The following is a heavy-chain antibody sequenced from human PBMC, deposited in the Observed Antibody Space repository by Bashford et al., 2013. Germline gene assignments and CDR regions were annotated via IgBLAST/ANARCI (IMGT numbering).Heavy chain of an antibody. V-gene: IGHV5-51*01. J-gene: IGHJ6*02. CDR2: VYPGDSDT. D-gene: IGHD1-1*01. CDR3: ARGNWNDELSRGTVDYGLDV. Sequence: WVRQMPGKGLEWMGLVYPGDSDTRYSPSFQGQVTISADRSISTAYLQWSSLKASDTGMYYCARGNWNDELSRGTVDYGLDVWGQGTTVTVSS.